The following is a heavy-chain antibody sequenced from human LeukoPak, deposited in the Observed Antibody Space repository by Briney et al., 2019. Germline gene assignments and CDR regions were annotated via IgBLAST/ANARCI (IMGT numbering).Heavy chain of an antibody. V-gene: IGHV1-69*04. CDR3: ARDLGIAVAGFDY. Sequence: PSVKVSCKASGGTFSSYTISWVRQAPGQGLEWMGRIIPILGIANYAQKFQGRVTITADKSTSTAYMELSSLRSEDTAVYYCARDLGIAVAGFDYWGQGTLVTVSS. J-gene: IGHJ4*02. CDR1: GGTFSSYT. D-gene: IGHD6-19*01. CDR2: IIPILGIA.